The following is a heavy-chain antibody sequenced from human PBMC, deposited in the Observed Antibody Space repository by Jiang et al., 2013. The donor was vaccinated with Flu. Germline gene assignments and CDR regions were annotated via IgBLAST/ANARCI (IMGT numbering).Heavy chain of an antibody. Sequence: SGAEVKKPGGSVKVSCKTSGYTFTVSFMHWLRLAPGQGLEWMGRVNPNTGGINCALKFQGRVTMTSDTSISTVYMELSGLRHDDTAVYYCARGSRGELGRTFDYWGQGSLVTVSS. D-gene: IGHD3-10*01. CDR2: VNPNTGGI. J-gene: IGHJ4*02. CDR1: GYTFTVSF. V-gene: IGHV1-2*06. CDR3: ARGSRGELGRTFDY.